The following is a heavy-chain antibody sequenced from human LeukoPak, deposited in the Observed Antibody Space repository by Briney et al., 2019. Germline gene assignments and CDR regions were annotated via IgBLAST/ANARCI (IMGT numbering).Heavy chain of an antibody. J-gene: IGHJ6*02. CDR3: ARSLCSSTSCYDLYYYYGMDV. CDR2: IYSGGST. Sequence: GGSLRLSCAASGFTVSSNYMSWVRQAPGKGLEWVSVIYSGGSTYYADSVKGRFTISRHNSKNTLYLQMNSLRAEDTAVYYCARSLCSSTSCYDLYYYYGMDVWGQGTTVTVSS. V-gene: IGHV3-53*01. CDR1: GFTVSSNY. D-gene: IGHD2-2*01.